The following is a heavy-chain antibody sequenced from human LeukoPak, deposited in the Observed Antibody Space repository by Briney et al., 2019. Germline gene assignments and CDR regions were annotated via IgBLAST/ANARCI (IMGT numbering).Heavy chain of an antibody. CDR3: ATFSSGWYPYYMDV. Sequence: ASVKVSCKASGYTFTSYGVTWVRQAPGQGLEWMGWVSAYSGNTNYAQKLQGRVTMTTDTSTSTAYMELRSLRSDDTAVYYCATFSSGWYPYYMDVWGKGTTVTVSS. V-gene: IGHV1-18*01. CDR1: GYTFTSYG. J-gene: IGHJ6*03. D-gene: IGHD6-19*01. CDR2: VSAYSGNT.